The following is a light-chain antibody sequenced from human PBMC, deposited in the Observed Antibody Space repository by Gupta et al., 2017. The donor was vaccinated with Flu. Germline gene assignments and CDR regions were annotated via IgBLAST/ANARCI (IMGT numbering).Light chain of an antibody. J-gene: IGKJ1*01. V-gene: IGKV3-20*01. Sequence: EIVLTQPPGTLSLSPGERATLSCRASQSVSSSYLAWYQQKPGQAPRLLIYGASSRATGILDRFSGSGSGTDFTLTISRLEPEDFAVYYCQQYGSSPRTFGQGTKVEIK. CDR3: QQYGSSPRT. CDR2: GAS. CDR1: QSVSSSY.